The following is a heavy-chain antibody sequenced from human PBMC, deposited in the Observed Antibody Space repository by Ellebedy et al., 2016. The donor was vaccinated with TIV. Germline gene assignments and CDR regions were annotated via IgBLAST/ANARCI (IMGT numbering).Heavy chain of an antibody. J-gene: IGHJ3*02. CDR1: GGSISSYY. CDR3: ARRGTAMVHDAFDI. Sequence: SETLSLTXTVSGGSISSYYWSWIRQPPGKGLEWIGYIYYSGSTNYNPSLKSRVTISVDTSKNQFSLKLSSVTAADTAVYYCARRGTAMVHDAFDIWGQGTMVTVSS. CDR2: IYYSGST. V-gene: IGHV4-59*08. D-gene: IGHD5-18*01.